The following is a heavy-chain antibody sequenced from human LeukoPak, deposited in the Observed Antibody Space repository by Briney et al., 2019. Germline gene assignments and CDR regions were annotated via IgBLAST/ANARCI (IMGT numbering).Heavy chain of an antibody. CDR2: INSDGSST. V-gene: IGHV3-74*01. J-gene: IGHJ6*02. CDR1: GFTFSSYG. D-gene: IGHD3-10*01. Sequence: PGGSLRLSCAASGFTFSSYGMHWVRQAPGKGLVWVSRINSDGSSTSYADSVKGRFTISRDNAKNTLYLQMNSLRAEDTAVYYCARPYGSPYGMDVWGQGTTVTVSS. CDR3: ARPYGSPYGMDV.